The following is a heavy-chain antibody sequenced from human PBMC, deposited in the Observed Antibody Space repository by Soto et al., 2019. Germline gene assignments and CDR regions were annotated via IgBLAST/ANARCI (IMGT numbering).Heavy chain of an antibody. CDR1: GFTFSNAW. V-gene: IGHV3-15*01. CDR3: TTDPFFIVATISGY. Sequence: PGGSLRLSCAASGFTFSNAWMSWVRQAPGKGLEWVGRIKSKTDGGTTDYAAPVKGRFTISRDDSKNTLYLQMNSLKTEDTAVYYCTTDPFFIVATISGYWGQGTLVTVSS. J-gene: IGHJ4*02. D-gene: IGHD5-12*01. CDR2: IKSKTDGGTT.